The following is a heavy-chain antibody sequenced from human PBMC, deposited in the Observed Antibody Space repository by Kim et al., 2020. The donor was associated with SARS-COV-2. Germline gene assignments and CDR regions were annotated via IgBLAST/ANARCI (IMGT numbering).Heavy chain of an antibody. V-gene: IGHV4-61*01. J-gene: IGHJ4*02. D-gene: IGHD6-19*01. CDR1: GGSVSSGSYY. Sequence: SETLSLTCTVSGGSVSSGSYYWTWIRQPPGKGLEWIGYIYYSGSTKYNPSFKSRVSMSVDTSKSQFSLELSSVTAADPAVYYCARGRGWEGLDCWGQGTLVTVSS. CDR3: ARGRGWEGLDC. CDR2: IYYSGST.